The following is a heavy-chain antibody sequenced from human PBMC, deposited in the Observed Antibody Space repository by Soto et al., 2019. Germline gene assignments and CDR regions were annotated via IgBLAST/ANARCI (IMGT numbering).Heavy chain of an antibody. D-gene: IGHD3-3*01. CDR1: GYNFTYRY. CDR3: VCLFVSYGLDV. CDR2: ITPYNGNT. V-gene: IGHV1-45*02. Sequence: IQLAQAGAEVRKTGSSVEISYKASGYNFTYRYLHWVRQAPGQALEWMGWITPYNGNTKYAQKFRDRVTFTRDGSMSTAYMELSGLISADTGIYYCVCLFVSYGLDVWGQGTTVTVSS. J-gene: IGHJ6*02.